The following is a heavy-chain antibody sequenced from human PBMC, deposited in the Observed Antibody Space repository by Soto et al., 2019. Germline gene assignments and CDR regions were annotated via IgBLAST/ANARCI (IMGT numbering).Heavy chain of an antibody. D-gene: IGHD2-21*02. CDR3: ARGHDYGGNSDAFDI. CDR1: GGTFSTDA. CDR2: ILPFFGTA. Sequence: QVQLVQSGAEVKKPGSSVKVSCKASGGTFSTDAINWVRQAPGQGPEWMGGILPFFGTADYAQKFQGRVTITADVPTTTAYMELSSLRSEDTAVYYCARGHDYGGNSDAFDIWGQGTMVTVSS. J-gene: IGHJ3*02. V-gene: IGHV1-69*12.